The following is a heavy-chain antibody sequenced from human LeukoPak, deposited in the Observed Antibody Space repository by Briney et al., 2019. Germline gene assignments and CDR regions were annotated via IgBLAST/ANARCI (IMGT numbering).Heavy chain of an antibody. CDR3: AKGPSHIVVVTAPI. J-gene: IGHJ3*02. V-gene: IGHV3-21*04. CDR1: GFTFSGYV. CDR2: ITFSSSHI. Sequence: GGSLRLSCAAPGFTFSGYVMTWVRQAPGKGLECVSSITFSSSHIYYADSVKGRFTISRDNSKNTLYLQMNSLRAEDTAVYYCAKGPSHIVVVTAPIWGQGTMVTVSS. D-gene: IGHD2-21*02.